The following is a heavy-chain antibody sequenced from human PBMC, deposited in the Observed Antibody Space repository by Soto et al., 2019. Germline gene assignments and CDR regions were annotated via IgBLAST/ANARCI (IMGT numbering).Heavy chain of an antibody. Sequence: GASVKVSCKASGGTFSSYAISWVRQAPGQGLEWMGGIIPIFGTANYAQKFQGRVTITADESTSTAYMELSSLRSEDTAVYYCARGGGWVVTEALYYYYGMDVWGQGTTVTVSS. CDR2: IIPIFGTA. CDR1: GGTFSSYA. D-gene: IGHD2-21*02. V-gene: IGHV1-69*13. J-gene: IGHJ6*02. CDR3: ARGGGWVVTEALYYYYGMDV.